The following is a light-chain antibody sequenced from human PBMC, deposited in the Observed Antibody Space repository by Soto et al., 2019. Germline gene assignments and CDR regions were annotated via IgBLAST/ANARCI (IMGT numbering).Light chain of an antibody. Sequence: DIVMTQSPDSLAVSLGERATINCKSSQSVLYSSNNNNYLAWYQQRPGQPPQLLIYWASTRESGVPDRFSGSGSGTDFTLTISSLQAEDVAGYYCQQYYDTPLTFGGGTKVDIK. CDR3: QQYYDTPLT. J-gene: IGKJ4*01. CDR1: QSVLYSSNNNNY. CDR2: WAS. V-gene: IGKV4-1*01.